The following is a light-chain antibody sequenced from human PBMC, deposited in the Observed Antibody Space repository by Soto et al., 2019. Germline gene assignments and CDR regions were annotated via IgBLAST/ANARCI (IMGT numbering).Light chain of an antibody. V-gene: IGLV7-46*01. J-gene: IGLJ2*01. CDR2: DTS. Sequence: QAVVTQEPSLTVSPGGTVTLPCGSSTGAFTSNHHPYCFQQKPGQAPRTLIYDTSNKHSWTPARFSGSLLGDKAALTLSGAQPEDEAQYYCLLSYNAARVFGGGTKLTVL. CDR3: LLSYNAARV. CDR1: TGAFTSNHH.